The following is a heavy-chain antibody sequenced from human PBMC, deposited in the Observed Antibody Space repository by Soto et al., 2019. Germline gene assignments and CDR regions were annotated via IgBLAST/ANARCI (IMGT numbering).Heavy chain of an antibody. CDR3: ARRLFGSGWTLDS. J-gene: IGHJ4*02. Sequence: KASETLSLTCDVSGASITTYYWSWIRQAPGKGLEWIGNVYHTGTTDYNSSLKSRVTIPVDTSKNQFSLNMNSVTAADTAVYYCARRLFGSGWTLDSWGQGALVTVSS. V-gene: IGHV4-59*01. CDR1: GASITTYY. D-gene: IGHD6-19*01. CDR2: VYHTGTT.